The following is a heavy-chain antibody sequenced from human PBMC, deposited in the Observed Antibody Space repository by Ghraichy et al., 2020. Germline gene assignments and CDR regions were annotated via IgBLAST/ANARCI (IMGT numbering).Heavy chain of an antibody. D-gene: IGHD2-15*01. CDR1: GFTLSAYW. CDR2: INNYGSDT. CDR3: AKGGYSHAMDV. J-gene: IGHJ6*02. Sequence: GGSLRLSCAASGFTLSAYWMYWVRQVPGRGLVWVSGINNYGSDTTYEDSVKGRFTISRDNAKNTLYLQMNSLRAEDTAVSYCAKGGYSHAMDVWGQGTTGTLSS. V-gene: IGHV3-74*03.